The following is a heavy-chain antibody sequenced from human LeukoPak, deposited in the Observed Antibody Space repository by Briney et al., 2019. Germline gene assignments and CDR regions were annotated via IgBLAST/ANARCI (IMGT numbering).Heavy chain of an antibody. D-gene: IGHD6-6*01. J-gene: IGHJ4*02. Sequence: GGSLRLSCAASGFTFSSYSMNWVRQAPGKGLEWVSSISSSRSYIYYADSVKGRFTISRDNAKNSLYLQMNSLRAEDTAVYYCAREAARAVDYWGQGTLVTVSS. CDR1: GFTFSSYS. CDR3: AREAARAVDY. V-gene: IGHV3-21*01. CDR2: ISSSRSYI.